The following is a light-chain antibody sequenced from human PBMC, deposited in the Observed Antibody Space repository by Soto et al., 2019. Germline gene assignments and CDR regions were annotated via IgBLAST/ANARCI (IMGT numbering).Light chain of an antibody. V-gene: IGLV2-14*01. CDR2: EVT. J-gene: IGLJ2*01. CDR3: SSYTTSGSFVV. Sequence: QSALTQPASVSGSSGQSITISCTGTSSDVGFYNYVSWYQQHAGKAPKLMIYEVTNRPSGVSNRFSGSKSGNTASLTISGLQAGDEATYYCSSYTTSGSFVVFGGGTQLTVL. CDR1: SSDVGFYNY.